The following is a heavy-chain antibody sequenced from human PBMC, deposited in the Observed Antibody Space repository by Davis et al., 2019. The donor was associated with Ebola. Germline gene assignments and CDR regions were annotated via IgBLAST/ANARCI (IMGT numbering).Heavy chain of an antibody. CDR3: SERGSSV. J-gene: IGHJ4*02. Sequence: PSETLSLTCTVSGASMTSYYWSWIRQPPGKGLEWIGYIAYTGNAYYNSSLASRATISVDTSKNQFSLKLTSVTAADTAMYYYSERGSSVWGQGTLVTVSS. CDR1: GASMTSYY. CDR2: IAYTGNA. D-gene: IGHD3-10*01. V-gene: IGHV4-59*03.